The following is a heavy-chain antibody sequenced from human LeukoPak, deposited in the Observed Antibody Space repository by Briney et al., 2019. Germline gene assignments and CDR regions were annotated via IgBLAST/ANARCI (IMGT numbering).Heavy chain of an antibody. CDR1: GFTFSSYS. CDR2: ISSSSTI. Sequence: QAGGSLRLSCAASGFTFSSYSMNWVRQAPGKGLEWVSYISSSSTIYYADSVKGRFTISRDNAKNSLYLQMNSLRDEDTAVYYCAREESDYDSRALDYWGQGTLVTVSS. J-gene: IGHJ4*02. V-gene: IGHV3-48*02. CDR3: AREESDYDSRALDY. D-gene: IGHD3-22*01.